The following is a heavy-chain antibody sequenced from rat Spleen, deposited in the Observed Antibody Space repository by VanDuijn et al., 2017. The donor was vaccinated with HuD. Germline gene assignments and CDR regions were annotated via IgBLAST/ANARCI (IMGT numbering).Heavy chain of an antibody. CDR2: IDSAGST. J-gene: IGHJ2*01. Sequence: EVQLQESGPGLVKPSQSLSLTCSVTFYSITSSYRWSWVRKVPGNKLEWMGYIDSAGSTNYNPSLKSRISITRDTSKNQFFLHLNSVTTEDTATYYCARSLGRVYNNYFDYWGQGVMVTVSS. CDR1: FYSITSSYR. CDR3: ARSLGRVYNNYFDY. D-gene: IGHD1-10*01. V-gene: IGHV3-3*01.